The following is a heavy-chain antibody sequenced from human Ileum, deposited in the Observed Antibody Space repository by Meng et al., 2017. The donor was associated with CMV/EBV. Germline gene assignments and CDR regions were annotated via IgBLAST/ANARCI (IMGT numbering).Heavy chain of an antibody. CDR2: IYYNGRT. V-gene: IGHV4-39*07. CDR1: GGSITNSNYY. D-gene: IGHD3-3*01. CDR3: ARKGSGYNTYYFDY. J-gene: IGHJ4*02. Sequence: LQVQDSGPGLLKPSQTLSLICTVSGGSITNSNYYWGWIRQPPGKGLEWIGSIYYNGRTYYKPSPKSRATLSIDTSNSQLSLKMTSVTAADTAVYYCARKGSGYNTYYFDYWGQGALVTVSS.